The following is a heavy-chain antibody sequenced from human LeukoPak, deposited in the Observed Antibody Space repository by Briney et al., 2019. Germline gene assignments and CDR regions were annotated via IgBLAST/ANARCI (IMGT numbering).Heavy chain of an antibody. CDR1: GFTVSSNY. CDR3: ARDQEQPDLYDY. D-gene: IGHD1/OR15-1a*01. J-gene: IGHJ4*02. V-gene: IGHV3-66*01. Sequence: GGSLRLSCAASGFTVSSNYMSWVRQAPGKGLEWVSVIYSGGSTYYVDSVKGKFTISRDNSKNTLYLQMNSLRAEDTAVYYCARDQEQPDLYDYWGQGTLVTVSS. CDR2: IYSGGST.